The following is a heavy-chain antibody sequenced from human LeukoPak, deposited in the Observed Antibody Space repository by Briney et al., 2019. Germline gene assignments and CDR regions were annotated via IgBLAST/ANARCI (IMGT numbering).Heavy chain of an antibody. CDR1: GYTFTSYY. D-gene: IGHD3-9*01. CDR2: INPSGGST. J-gene: IGHJ4*02. Sequence: ASVKVSCKASGYTFTSYYMHWVRQAPGQGLEWMGIINPSGGSTSYAQKFQGRVTMTRDTSTSTVYMELSSLRSEDTAVYYCARDRFPKGYDILNGYYRGCFDYWGQGTLVTVSS. V-gene: IGHV1-46*01. CDR3: ARDRFPKGYDILNGYYRGCFDY.